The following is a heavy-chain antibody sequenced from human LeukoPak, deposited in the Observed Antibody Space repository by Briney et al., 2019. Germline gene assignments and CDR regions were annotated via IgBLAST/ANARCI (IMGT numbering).Heavy chain of an antibody. D-gene: IGHD5-18*01. V-gene: IGHV3-23*01. J-gene: IGHJ4*02. CDR2: ITASGGNT. Sequence: GGSLRLSCAASGFTFSSYAMGWVRQAPGKGLEWVSAITASGGNTYYADSVKGRFTISRDNSKNTLYLQVNSLRAEDTAVYYCAKGNGYSYGRYYFDYWGQGTLVTVS. CDR1: GFTFSSYA. CDR3: AKGNGYSYGRYYFDY.